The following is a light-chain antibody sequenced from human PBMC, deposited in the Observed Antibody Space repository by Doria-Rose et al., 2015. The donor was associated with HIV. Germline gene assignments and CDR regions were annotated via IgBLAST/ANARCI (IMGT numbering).Light chain of an antibody. CDR1: QSPLYTSKNY. V-gene: IGKV4-1*01. CDR3: QQYYDTPS. Sequence: VLTQPPESLGMSLGERATLNCKSNQSPLYTSKNYLAWYQQKPGQPPKLLIYWASTRQSGVPARFSGSESGTDFTLTISSLEAEDVAVYYCQQYYDTPSFGPGTTVDIK. CDR2: WAS. J-gene: IGKJ3*01.